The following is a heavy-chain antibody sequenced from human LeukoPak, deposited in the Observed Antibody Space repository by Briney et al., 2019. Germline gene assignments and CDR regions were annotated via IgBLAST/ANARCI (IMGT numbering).Heavy chain of an antibody. D-gene: IGHD5-24*01. J-gene: IGHJ4*02. CDR1: GFTFSSYS. Sequence: GGSLRLSCAASGFTFSSYSMNWVRQAPGKGLEWVSSISSSSSYIYYADSVKGRLTISRDNAKNSLYLQMNSLKTEDTAVYYCTRRGRDGYKWDYWGQGTLVTVSS. V-gene: IGHV3-21*04. CDR2: ISSSSSYI. CDR3: TRRGRDGYKWDY.